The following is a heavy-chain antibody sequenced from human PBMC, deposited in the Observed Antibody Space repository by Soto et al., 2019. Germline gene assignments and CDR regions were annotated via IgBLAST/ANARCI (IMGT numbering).Heavy chain of an antibody. CDR1: GDSVSSNSAA. Sequence: PSQTLSLTCAISGDSVSSNSAAWNWIRQSPSRGLEWLGRTYYRSKWYNDYAVSVKSRITINPDTSKNQFSLQLNSVTPEDTAVYYCAVSIAAPGNNWFDPWGQGTLVTVSS. J-gene: IGHJ5*02. CDR2: TYYRSKWYN. D-gene: IGHD6-6*01. V-gene: IGHV6-1*01. CDR3: AVSIAAPGNNWFDP.